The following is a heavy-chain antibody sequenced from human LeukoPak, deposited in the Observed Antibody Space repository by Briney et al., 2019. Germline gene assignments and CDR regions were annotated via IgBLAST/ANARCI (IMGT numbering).Heavy chain of an antibody. Sequence: SETLSLTCTVSGGSISSYYWSWIRQPPGKGLEWIGYIYYSGSTNYNPSLRSRVTISVDTSKNQFSLKLSSVTAADTAVYYCARGGSSGTRGSYYYYYMDVWGKGTTVTVSS. CDR1: GGSISSYY. CDR3: ARGGSSGTRGSYYYYYMDV. D-gene: IGHD6-19*01. J-gene: IGHJ6*03. CDR2: IYYSGST. V-gene: IGHV4-59*01.